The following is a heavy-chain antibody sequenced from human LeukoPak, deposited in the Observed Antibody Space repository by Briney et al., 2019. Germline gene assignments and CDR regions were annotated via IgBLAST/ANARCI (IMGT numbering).Heavy chain of an antibody. CDR3: ASSEYRPGTTDAFDT. Sequence: SETLSLTCTVSGGSTSSYYWSWIRQPAGKGLECIGRIYTSGSTNYNPSLKSRVTMSVDTSKNQFSLKLSSVTAADTAVYYCASSEYRPGTTDAFDTWGQGTMVTVSS. D-gene: IGHD1-1*01. J-gene: IGHJ3*02. CDR1: GGSTSSYY. CDR2: IYTSGST. V-gene: IGHV4-4*07.